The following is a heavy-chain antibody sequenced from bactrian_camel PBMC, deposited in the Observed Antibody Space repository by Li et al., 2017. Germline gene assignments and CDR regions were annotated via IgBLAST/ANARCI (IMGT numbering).Heavy chain of an antibody. D-gene: IGHD3*01. V-gene: IGHV3S1*01. CDR1: GYVFSGDC. CDR2: QRDAAT. J-gene: IGHJ6*01. Sequence: HVQLVESGGGSVQAGGSLRLTCVASGYVFSGDCLAWFRQVPGKEREGVAAQRDAATYYADSVKGRFTFSRNTHGNMVNLQMSDLKPIDTAVYYCAAGRLEVPLSPGYCNAARVFGNWGQGTQVTVS. CDR3: AAGRLEVPLSPGYCNAARVFGN.